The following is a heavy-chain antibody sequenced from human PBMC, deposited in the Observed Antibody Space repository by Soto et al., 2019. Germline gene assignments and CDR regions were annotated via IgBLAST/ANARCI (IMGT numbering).Heavy chain of an antibody. J-gene: IGHJ4*02. CDR1: GFIFSTYA. CDR3: AKEPSSVGYHFDC. V-gene: IGHV3-30*04. Sequence: QVQLVDSGGGVVQPGRSLRLSCAASGFIFSTYAMHWVRQAPGKGLEWVAGISYDGRNEYYADSVKGRFTISRDKSTNTLFLQMDSLRTEDTAVYYCAKEPSSVGYHFDCWGQGTLGTVSS. D-gene: IGHD6-19*01. CDR2: ISYDGRNE.